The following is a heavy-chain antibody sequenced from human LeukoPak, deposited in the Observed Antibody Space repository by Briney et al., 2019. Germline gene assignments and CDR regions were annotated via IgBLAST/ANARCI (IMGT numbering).Heavy chain of an antibody. CDR1: GGSISSSSYY. CDR3: ARTAAAGTGARDYYYYGMDV. V-gene: IGHV4-39*01. J-gene: IGHJ6*02. CDR2: IYYRGST. Sequence: SETLSLTCTVSGGSISSSSYYWGWIRQPPGKGLEWIGSIYYRGSTYYNPSLKSRVTISVDTSKNQFSLKLSSVTAADTAVYYCARTAAAGTGARDYYYYGMDVWGQGTTVTVSS. D-gene: IGHD6-13*01.